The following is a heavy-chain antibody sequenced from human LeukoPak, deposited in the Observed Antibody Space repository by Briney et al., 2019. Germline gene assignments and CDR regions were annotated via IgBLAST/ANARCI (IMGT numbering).Heavy chain of an antibody. CDR2: ISGSGGGT. Sequence: GGSLRLSCAASGFTFSSYAMSWVRQAPGKGLEWVSSISGSGGGTYYADSVKGRFTISRDNSKNTLYLQMNSLRAEETAVYFCARDRTATQNEDVFDIWGQGTMVTVSS. V-gene: IGHV3-23*01. CDR1: GFTFSSYA. J-gene: IGHJ3*02. CDR3: ARDRTATQNEDVFDI. D-gene: IGHD1-1*01.